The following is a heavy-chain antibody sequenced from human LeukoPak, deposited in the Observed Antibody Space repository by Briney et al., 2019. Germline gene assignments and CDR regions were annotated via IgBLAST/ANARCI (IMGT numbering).Heavy chain of an antibody. Sequence: QSGGSLRLSCAASGFTFSSYGMHWVRQAPGKGLEGVAFIRYDGSNKYYADSVKGRFTVSRDNSKNTLYLQMNSLRAEDTAVYYCAKDGYYDYVWGSYPAYYFDYWGQGTLVTVSS. CDR3: AKDGYYDYVWGSYPAYYFDY. CDR1: GFTFSSYG. V-gene: IGHV3-30*02. D-gene: IGHD3-16*02. J-gene: IGHJ4*02. CDR2: IRYDGSNK.